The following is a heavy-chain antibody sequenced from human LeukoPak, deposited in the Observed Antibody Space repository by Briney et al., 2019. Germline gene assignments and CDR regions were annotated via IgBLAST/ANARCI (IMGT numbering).Heavy chain of an antibody. D-gene: IGHD2-2*01. CDR3: ARDWAYCSSTSCYGGSYYGMDV. J-gene: IGHJ6*02. CDR1: GFTFSSYS. CDR2: ISSSSSYI. Sequence: GGSLRLSCAASGFTFSSYSMNWVRQAPGKGLEWVSSISSSSSYIYYADSVKGRFTISRDNAKNSLYLQMNSLRAEDTAVYYCARDWAYCSSTSCYGGSYYGMDVWGQGTTVTVSS. V-gene: IGHV3-21*01.